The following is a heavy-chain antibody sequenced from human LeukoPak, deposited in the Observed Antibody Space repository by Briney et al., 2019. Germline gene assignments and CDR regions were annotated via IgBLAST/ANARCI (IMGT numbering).Heavy chain of an antibody. J-gene: IGHJ4*02. Sequence: SETLSLTCAVYGGSFSGYYWSWIRQPPGKGLEWIGEINHSGSTNYNPSLKSRVTISVDTSKNQFSLKLNSVTAADTAVYYCVRRGYCSGVSCYTFDQWGQGTLVTVSS. CDR1: GGSFSGYY. CDR3: VRRGYCSGVSCYTFDQ. D-gene: IGHD2-15*01. CDR2: INHSGST. V-gene: IGHV4-34*01.